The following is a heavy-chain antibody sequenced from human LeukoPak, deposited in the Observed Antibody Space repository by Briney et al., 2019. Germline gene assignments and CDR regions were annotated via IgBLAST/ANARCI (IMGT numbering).Heavy chain of an antibody. D-gene: IGHD2-2*01. CDR2: IYYSGST. CDR1: GGSISSYY. V-gene: IGHV4-59*08. Sequence: PSETVSLTCTVSGGSISSYYWSWIRQPPGKGLEWIGYIYYSGSTNYNPSLKSRVTISVDTSKNQFSLKLSSVTAADTAVYYCARRVVVVPAASYYYYYYYMDVWGKRTSVTVSS. CDR3: ARRVVVVPAASYYYYYYYMDV. J-gene: IGHJ6*03.